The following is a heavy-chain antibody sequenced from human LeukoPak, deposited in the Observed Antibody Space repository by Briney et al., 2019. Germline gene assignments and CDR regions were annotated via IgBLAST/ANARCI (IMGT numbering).Heavy chain of an antibody. D-gene: IGHD6-13*01. CDR1: GFTFSGSV. J-gene: IGHJ4*02. V-gene: IGHV3-73*01. CDR3: ATDIAAAAGTFDY. Sequence: GGSLRLSCVASGFTFSGSVMHWVRQASGKGLEWVACIRDKANDYATTYAASVRGRFTISRDDSKNTAYLQMNSLKSEDTAVYYCATDIAAAAGTFDYWGQGTLVTVSS. CDR2: IRDKANDYAT.